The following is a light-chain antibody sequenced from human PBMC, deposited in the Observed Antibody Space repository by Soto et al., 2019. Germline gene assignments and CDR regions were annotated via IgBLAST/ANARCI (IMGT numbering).Light chain of an antibody. Sequence: DIQMTQSPSSLSASVGDRVTITCRASQSISSYLNWYQQKPGKAPKLLIYAASSLQSGVPSRFSGSGSGTDFTLTISSLQPEDFATYYCQQRYSTPPYTVGQGTKLEIK. J-gene: IGKJ2*01. CDR1: QSISSY. CDR3: QQRYSTPPYT. V-gene: IGKV1-39*01. CDR2: AAS.